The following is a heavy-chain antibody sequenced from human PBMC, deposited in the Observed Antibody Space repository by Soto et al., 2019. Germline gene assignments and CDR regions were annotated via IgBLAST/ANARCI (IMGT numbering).Heavy chain of an antibody. D-gene: IGHD2-15*01. CDR3: AGMADCSGGSCYPEHTYYFDY. J-gene: IGHJ4*02. CDR1: GGSISSYY. Sequence: SETLSLTCTVSGGSISSYYWSWIRQPPGKGLEWIGYIYYSGSTNYNPSLKSRVTISVDTSKNQFSLKLSSVTAADTAVYYCAGMADCSGGSCYPEHTYYFDYWGQGTLVTVSS. CDR2: IYYSGST. V-gene: IGHV4-59*01.